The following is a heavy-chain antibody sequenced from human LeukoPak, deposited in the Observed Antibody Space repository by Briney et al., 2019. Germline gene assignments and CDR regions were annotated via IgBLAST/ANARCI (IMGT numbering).Heavy chain of an antibody. CDR1: GFTFSSYW. V-gene: IGHV3-7*01. CDR2: IKQDGSEK. CDR3: ARVVGRIRGIQYYFDY. Sequence: PGGSLRLSCAASGFTFSSYWMSWVRQAPGKGLEWVANIKQDGSEKYYVDSVKGRFTISRDNAKNSLYLQTNSLRAEDTAVYYCARVVGRIRGIQYYFDYWGQGTLVTVSS. D-gene: IGHD3-10*01. J-gene: IGHJ4*02.